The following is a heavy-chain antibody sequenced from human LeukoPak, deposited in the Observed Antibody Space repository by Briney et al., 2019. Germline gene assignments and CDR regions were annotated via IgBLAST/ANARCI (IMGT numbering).Heavy chain of an antibody. Sequence: GASVKVSCKASGGTFRSYTIIWVRQAPGQGLEWMGGIIPIFGTANYAQKFQGRVTITTDESTSTAYMELSSLRSEDTAVYYCASGAIVVVTAAIPEAAALVFDFWGQGTLVTVSS. V-gene: IGHV1-69*05. CDR1: GGTFRSYT. CDR2: IIPIFGTA. J-gene: IGHJ4*02. CDR3: ASGAIVVVTAAIPEAAALVFDF. D-gene: IGHD2-2*01.